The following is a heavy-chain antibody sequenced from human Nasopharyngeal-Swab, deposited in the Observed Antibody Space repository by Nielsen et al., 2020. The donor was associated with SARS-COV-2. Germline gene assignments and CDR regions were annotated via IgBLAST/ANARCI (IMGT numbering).Heavy chain of an antibody. V-gene: IGHV3-7*01. Sequence: GESLKISCAASGFTFSSYWMSWVRQAPGKGLEWVANIKQDGSEKYYADSVKGRFTISRDNAKNSLYLQMNSLRAEDTAVYYCARDNGYIAYFDYWGQGTLVTVSS. D-gene: IGHD5-18*01. J-gene: IGHJ4*02. CDR3: ARDNGYIAYFDY. CDR2: IKQDGSEK. CDR1: GFTFSSYW.